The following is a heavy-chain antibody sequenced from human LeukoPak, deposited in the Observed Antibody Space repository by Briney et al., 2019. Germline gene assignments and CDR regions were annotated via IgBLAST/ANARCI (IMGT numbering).Heavy chain of an antibody. V-gene: IGHV3-23*01. CDR2: ISGGGST. D-gene: IGHD2-15*01. J-gene: IGHJ4*02. Sequence: GGSLRLSCVASGFTFSTYAMNWVRQAPGEGLEWVSAISGGGSTYYADSVKGRFTISRDNSKNTLYLQMNSLRAEDTAVYYCAKDRRYCSGGSCRILDYWGQGTLVTVSS. CDR1: GFTFSTYA. CDR3: AKDRRYCSGGSCRILDY.